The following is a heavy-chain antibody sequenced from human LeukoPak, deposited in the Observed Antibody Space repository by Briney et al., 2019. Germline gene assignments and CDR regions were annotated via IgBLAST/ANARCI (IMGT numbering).Heavy chain of an antibody. CDR2: TPAGGDT. CDR3: TKDYKSGDGYWDFDY. Sequence: GGSLRLSCAASGFTFSPYAMSWVRQAPGKGLEWVAGTPAGGDTCYADSVKGRFIISRDNSRNTVDLQMNSLRVEDTAVYYCTKDYKSGDGYWDFDYWGQGTLVTVSS. V-gene: IGHV3-23*01. D-gene: IGHD5-24*01. CDR1: GFTFSPYA. J-gene: IGHJ4*02.